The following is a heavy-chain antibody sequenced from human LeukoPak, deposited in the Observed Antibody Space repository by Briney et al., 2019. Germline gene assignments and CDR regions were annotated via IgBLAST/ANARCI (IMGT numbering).Heavy chain of an antibody. J-gene: IGHJ3*02. Sequence: SGTLSLTCAVSGGSISSSNWWSWVRQPPGKGLEWIGEIYHSGSTNYNPSLKSRVTISVDRSKNQFSLKLSSVSAADTAVYYCARSYGSGTYDAFDIWGQGTMVTVSS. CDR3: ARSYGSGTYDAFDI. V-gene: IGHV4-4*02. CDR1: GGSISSSNW. CDR2: IYHSGST. D-gene: IGHD3-10*01.